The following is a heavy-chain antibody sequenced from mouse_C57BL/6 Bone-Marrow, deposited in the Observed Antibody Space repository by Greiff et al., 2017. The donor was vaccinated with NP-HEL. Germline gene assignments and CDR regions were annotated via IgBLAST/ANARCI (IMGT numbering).Heavy chain of an antibody. Sequence: QVQLKESGAELARPGASVKMSCKASGYTFTSYTMHWVKQRPGQGLEWIGYINPSSGYTKYNQKFKDKATLTADKSSSTAYMQLSSLTSEDSAVYYCARNYYGSSLWGGGKGTTLTVAS. CDR3: ARNYYGSSLWG. J-gene: IGHJ2*01. CDR1: GYTFTSYT. CDR2: INPSSGYT. V-gene: IGHV1-4*01. D-gene: IGHD1-1*01.